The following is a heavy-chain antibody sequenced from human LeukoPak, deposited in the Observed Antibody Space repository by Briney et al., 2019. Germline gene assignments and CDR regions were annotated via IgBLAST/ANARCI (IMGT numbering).Heavy chain of an antibody. CDR2: ISSSSSAI. D-gene: IGHD5-18*01. V-gene: IGHV3-48*02. Sequence: GGSLRLSCAASGFTFSSYSMNWVRQAPGKGLEWVSYISSSSSAIYYADSVKGRFTISRDNAKNSLYLQMNSLRDEDTAVYYCARDRVSYPKYYFDYWGQGTLVTVSS. J-gene: IGHJ4*02. CDR3: ARDRVSYPKYYFDY. CDR1: GFTFSSYS.